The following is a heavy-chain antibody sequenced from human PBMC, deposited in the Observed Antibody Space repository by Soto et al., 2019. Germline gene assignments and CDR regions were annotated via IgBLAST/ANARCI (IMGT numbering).Heavy chain of an antibody. CDR1: GFTSSSYA. Sequence: LRLSCAASGFTSSSYAMSWVRQAPGKGLEWVSAISGSGGSTYYADSVKGRFTISRDNSKNTLYLQMNSLRAEDTAVYYCAKGGGPMIVVAVFDYWGQGTLVTVSS. D-gene: IGHD3-22*01. CDR2: ISGSGGST. CDR3: AKGGGPMIVVAVFDY. J-gene: IGHJ4*02. V-gene: IGHV3-23*01.